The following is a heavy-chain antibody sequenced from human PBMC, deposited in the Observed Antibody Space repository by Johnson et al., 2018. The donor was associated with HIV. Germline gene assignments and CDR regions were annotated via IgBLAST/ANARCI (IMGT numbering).Heavy chain of an antibody. J-gene: IGHJ3*02. CDR1: GFTFDDYG. Sequence: QVQLVESGGGFIQPGGSLRVSCAASGFTFDDYGMHWVRQAPGKGLEWVSFIQYDESNKYYADSVKGRFTISRDNSKNTLYLQMNSLRAEDTAVYYCAKDRALTYYYDSSGSDAFDIWGQGAMVTVSS. CDR3: AKDRALTYYYDSSGSDAFDI. CDR2: IQYDESNK. D-gene: IGHD3-22*01. V-gene: IGHV3-30*02.